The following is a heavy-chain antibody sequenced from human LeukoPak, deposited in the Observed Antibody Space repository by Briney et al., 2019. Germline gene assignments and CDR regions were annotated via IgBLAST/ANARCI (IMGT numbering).Heavy chain of an antibody. Sequence: GGSLRLSCAASGFTFSSYWMSWVRQAPGKGLEWVSAISGSGGSKYYEDSVKGRFTISRDNSKNTLYLRMNSLRSDDTAVYYCARDVGEYCSSTNCYASHYWGQGTLVTVSS. J-gene: IGHJ4*02. CDR3: ARDVGEYCSSTNCYASHY. CDR1: GFTFSSYW. CDR2: ISGSGGSK. D-gene: IGHD2-2*01. V-gene: IGHV3-23*01.